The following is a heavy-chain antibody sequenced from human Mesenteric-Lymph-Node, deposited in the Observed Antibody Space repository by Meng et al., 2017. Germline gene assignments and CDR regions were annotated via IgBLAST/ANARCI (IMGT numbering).Heavy chain of an antibody. CDR3: YGDYVSRYGMDV. CDR2: IKSKTDGGTT. D-gene: IGHD4-17*01. J-gene: IGHJ6*02. V-gene: IGHV3-15*01. CDR1: GFTFSNAW. Sequence: GESLKISCAASGFTFSNAWMSWVRQAPGKGLEWVGRIKSKTDGGTTDYAAPVKGRFTISRDDSKNTLYLQMNSLKTEDTAVYYCYGDYVSRYGMDVWGQGTTVTVSS.